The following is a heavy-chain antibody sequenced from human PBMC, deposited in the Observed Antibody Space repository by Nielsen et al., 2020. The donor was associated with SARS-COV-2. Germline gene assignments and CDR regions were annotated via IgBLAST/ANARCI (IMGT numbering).Heavy chain of an antibody. Sequence: SVKVSCKASGGTFSSYAISWVRQAPGQGLEWMGGIIPIFGTANYAQKFQGRVTITADKSTSTAYMELSSLRPEDTAVYYCARGDEAERRYYFDYWGQGTLVTVSS. D-gene: IGHD6-25*01. J-gene: IGHJ4*02. CDR3: ARGDEAERRYYFDY. CDR1: GGTFSSYA. V-gene: IGHV1-69*06. CDR2: IIPIFGTA.